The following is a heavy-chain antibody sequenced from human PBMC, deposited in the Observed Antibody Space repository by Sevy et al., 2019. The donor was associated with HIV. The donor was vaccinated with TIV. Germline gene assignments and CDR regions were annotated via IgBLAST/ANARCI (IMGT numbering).Heavy chain of an antibody. CDR2: IYPGDSDT. J-gene: IGHJ3*02. CDR1: GYSFTSYW. CDR3: ARTSRGYSSGWFRDALDI. D-gene: IGHD6-19*01. V-gene: IGHV5-51*01. Sequence: GESLKISCKGSGYSFTSYWIGWVRQMPGKGLEWMGIIYPGDSDTRHSPSFQGQVTISADKSISTAYLQWSSLKASDTAMYYCARTSRGYSSGWFRDALDIWGQGTMVTVSS.